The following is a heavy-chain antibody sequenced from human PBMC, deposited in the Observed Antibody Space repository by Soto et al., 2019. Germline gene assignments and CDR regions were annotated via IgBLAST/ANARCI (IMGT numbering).Heavy chain of an antibody. D-gene: IGHD5-18*01. J-gene: IGHJ4*02. CDR1: GGSIISYY. CDR3: GRGGQGYSYGFYLFY. V-gene: IGHV4-59*01. CDR2: IYYSGST. Sequence: PSETLSLTCTVPGGSIISYYWSWIRQPPGKGLEWIGYIYYSGSTNYNPSLKSRVTISVDTSKNQFSLKLSSVTAADTAVYYCGRGGQGYSYGFYLFYWGQGTLVTVSS.